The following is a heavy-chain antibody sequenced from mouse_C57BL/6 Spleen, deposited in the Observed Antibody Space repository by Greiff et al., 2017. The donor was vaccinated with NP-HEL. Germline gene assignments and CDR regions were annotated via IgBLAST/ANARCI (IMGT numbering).Heavy chain of an antibody. J-gene: IGHJ4*01. CDR1: GYAFSSYW. CDR2: IYPGDGDT. V-gene: IGHV1-80*01. CDR3: ASGGFYAMDY. Sequence: VQLVESGAELVKPGASVKISCKASGYAFSSYWMNWVKQRPGKGLEWIGQIYPGDGDTNYNGKFKGKATLTADKSSSTAYMQLSSLTSEDSAVYFCASGGFYAMDYWGQGTSVTVSS.